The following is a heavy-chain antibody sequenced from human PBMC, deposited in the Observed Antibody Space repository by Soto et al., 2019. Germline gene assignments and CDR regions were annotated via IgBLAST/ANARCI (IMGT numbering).Heavy chain of an antibody. CDR3: ASRGYSYGYLYYGMDV. CDR2: IIPIFGTA. V-gene: IGHV1-69*12. D-gene: IGHD5-18*01. Sequence: QVQLVQSGAEVKKPGSSVKVSCKASGGTFSSYAISWVRQAPGQGLEWMGGIIPIFGTANYAQKFQGRVTITADESTSTAYMELSRLRSEDTAVYYCASRGYSYGYLYYGMDVWGQGTTVTVSS. J-gene: IGHJ6*02. CDR1: GGTFSSYA.